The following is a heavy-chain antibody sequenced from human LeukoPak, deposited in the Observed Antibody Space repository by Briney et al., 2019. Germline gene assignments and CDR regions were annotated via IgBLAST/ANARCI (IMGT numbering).Heavy chain of an antibody. CDR2: INPSGGST. V-gene: IGHV1-46*01. CDR1: GYTFTSYY. J-gene: IGHJ6*03. CDR3: ARDYYDSSDLYYMDV. D-gene: IGHD3-22*01. Sequence: ASVKVSCKASGYTFTSYYMHWVRQAPGQGLEWMGIINPSGGSTSYAQKFQGRVTMTRDTSISTAYMELSRLRSDDTAVYYCARDYYDSSDLYYMDVWGKGTTVTVSS.